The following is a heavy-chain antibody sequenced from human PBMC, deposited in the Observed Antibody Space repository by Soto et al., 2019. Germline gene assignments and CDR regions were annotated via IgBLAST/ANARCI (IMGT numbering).Heavy chain of an antibody. CDR1: GFTFDDYA. Sequence: EVQLVESGGGLVQPGRSLRLSCAASGFTFDDYAMHWVRQAPGKGLEWVSGISWNSGSIGYADSVQGRFTISRDNARNSLYLQMSSLRAEDTALYYCAKDGDSGWSGGWGNWFAPWGQGTLVTVSS. J-gene: IGHJ5*02. CDR3: AKDGDSGWSGGWGNWFAP. V-gene: IGHV3-9*01. D-gene: IGHD6-19*01. CDR2: ISWNSGSI.